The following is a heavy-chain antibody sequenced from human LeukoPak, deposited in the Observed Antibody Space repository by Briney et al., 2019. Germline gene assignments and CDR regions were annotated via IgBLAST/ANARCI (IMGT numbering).Heavy chain of an antibody. Sequence: GESLSLSCKGSGYSFTSYWISWVRQMPGKGLEWMGRIDPSDSYTNYSPSFQGHVTISADKSISTAYLQWSSLKASDTAIYYCAKSIAAAPFDPWGQGTLVTVSS. CDR3: AKSIAAAPFDP. D-gene: IGHD6-13*01. CDR1: GYSFTSYW. V-gene: IGHV5-10-1*01. J-gene: IGHJ5*02. CDR2: IDPSDSYT.